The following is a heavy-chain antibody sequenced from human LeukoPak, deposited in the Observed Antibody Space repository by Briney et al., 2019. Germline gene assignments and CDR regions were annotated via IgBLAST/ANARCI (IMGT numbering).Heavy chain of an antibody. CDR1: GGSFSGYY. J-gene: IGHJ4*02. CDR2: INHIGST. V-gene: IGHV4-34*01. D-gene: IGHD3/OR15-3a*01. CDR3: ARPMDLYFDY. Sequence: SETLSLTCAVYGGSFSGYYWSWIRQPPGKGLEWIGEINHIGSTNYNPSLKSRFHISVDTSKNQSSLQLSSVTAADTAVYYCARPMDLYFDYWGQGTLVTVSS.